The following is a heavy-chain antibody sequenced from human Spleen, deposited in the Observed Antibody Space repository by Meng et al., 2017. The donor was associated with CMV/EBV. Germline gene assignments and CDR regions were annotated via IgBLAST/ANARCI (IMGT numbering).Heavy chain of an antibody. J-gene: IGHJ4*02. V-gene: IGHV3-21*01. CDR2: ISSSSSYI. D-gene: IGHD2-15*01. CDR3: ARECSGGSCYPYYDY. Sequence: SGFNFSRYSMNWVRQATGKGLEWVSSISSSSSYIYYADSVKGRFTISRDNAKNSLYLQMNSLRAEDTAVYYCARECSGGSCYPYYDYWGQGTLVTVSS. CDR1: GFNFSRYS.